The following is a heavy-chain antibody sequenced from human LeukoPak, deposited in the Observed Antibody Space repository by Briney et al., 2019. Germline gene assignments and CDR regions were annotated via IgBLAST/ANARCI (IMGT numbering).Heavy chain of an antibody. Sequence: GGSLRLSCAASGFTFTSYTMSWVRQAPGKGLEWVSSISGSGGSRYYADPVKGRFTIYRDNSRNTHYLQMNSLRAEDTAVYYCAKSTLLVVPTFDPWGQGTLVSVSS. CDR3: AKSTLLVVPTFDP. V-gene: IGHV3-23*01. CDR1: GFTFTSYT. D-gene: IGHD2-2*01. CDR2: ISGSGGSR. J-gene: IGHJ5*02.